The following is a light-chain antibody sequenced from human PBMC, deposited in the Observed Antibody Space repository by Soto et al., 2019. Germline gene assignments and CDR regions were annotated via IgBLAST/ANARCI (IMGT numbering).Light chain of an antibody. Sequence: EIVMTQSPATLSVSPGEGVTLSCRASQNINSNLAWYKQKPGQVPSLLIYGASTRATGIPARVGGSGSGTEFTLSISSLQSEDFAVYYCQQYHLWPLTLGQGTRLEMK. J-gene: IGKJ5*01. CDR1: QNINSN. CDR2: GAS. V-gene: IGKV3-15*01. CDR3: QQYHLWPLT.